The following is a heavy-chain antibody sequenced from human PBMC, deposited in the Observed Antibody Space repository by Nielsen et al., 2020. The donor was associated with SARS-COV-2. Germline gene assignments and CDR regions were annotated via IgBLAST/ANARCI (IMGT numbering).Heavy chain of an antibody. D-gene: IGHD6-13*01. Sequence: GESLKISCAASGFTFNDYYMSWIRQAPGKGLEWVSAISGSGGSTYYADSVKGRFTISRDNAKNTLYLQMNSLRAEDTAVYYCARVEGSSWYDYYYYYGMDVWGQGTTVTVSS. J-gene: IGHJ6*02. CDR3: ARVEGSSWYDYYYYYGMDV. CDR2: ISGSGGST. V-gene: IGHV3-23*01. CDR1: GFTFNDYY.